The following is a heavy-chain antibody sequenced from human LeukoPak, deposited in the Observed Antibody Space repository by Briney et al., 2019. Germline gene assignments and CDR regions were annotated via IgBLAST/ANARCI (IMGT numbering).Heavy chain of an antibody. CDR2: TVVGSGNT. J-gene: IGHJ4*02. V-gene: IGHV1-58*01. CDR3: AAELWFGELWGFEY. CDR1: GSTFSSSA. D-gene: IGHD3-10*01. Sequence: AVKVSCKASGSTFSSSAVQWVRQARGQRLEWMGWTVVGSGNTNYAQKFQERVTITRDMSTSRVYMELSSLRFEDTAVYYCAAELWFGELWGFEYWGQGTLVTVSS.